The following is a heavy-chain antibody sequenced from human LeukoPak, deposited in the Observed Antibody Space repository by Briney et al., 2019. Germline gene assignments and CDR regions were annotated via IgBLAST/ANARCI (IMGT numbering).Heavy chain of an antibody. Sequence: SETLSLTCTVSGGSISSSSYYWGWIRQPPGKGLEWIGRIYYSGRTYYNPSLKSRVTISVDTSKNQFSLKLSSVTAADTAVYYCARVGSHIAAAGTIWFDPWGQGTLVTVSS. CDR3: ARVGSHIAAAGTIWFDP. CDR1: GGSISSSSYY. CDR2: IYYSGRT. V-gene: IGHV4-39*07. J-gene: IGHJ5*02. D-gene: IGHD6-13*01.